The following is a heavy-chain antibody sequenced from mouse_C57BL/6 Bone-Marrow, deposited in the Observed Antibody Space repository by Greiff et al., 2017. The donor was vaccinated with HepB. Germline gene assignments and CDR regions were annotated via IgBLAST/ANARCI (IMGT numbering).Heavy chain of an antibody. CDR3: ARGRGFYAGAMDY. CDR2: IHPSSGST. V-gene: IGHV1-64*01. J-gene: IGHJ4*01. Sequence: QVQLQQPGAELVKPGASVKLSCKASGYTFTSYWMHWVKQRPGQGLEWIGMIHPSSGSTNYNEKFKSKATLTVDKSSSPAYMQLSSLTSEDSAVYYCARGRGFYAGAMDYWGQGTSVTVSS. CDR1: GYTFTSYW. D-gene: IGHD2-3*01.